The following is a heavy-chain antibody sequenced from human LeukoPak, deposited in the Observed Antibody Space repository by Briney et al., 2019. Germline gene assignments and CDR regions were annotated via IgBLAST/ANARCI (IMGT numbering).Heavy chain of an antibody. CDR2: ISYDGSNK. CDR1: GFTFRSYG. V-gene: IGHV3-30*03. CDR3: GSQLVHCFYY. J-gene: IGHJ4*02. Sequence: GRSLRLSCAASGFTFRSYGMHWVRQAPGKGLEWVALISYDGSNKYYADSVKGRFTISRDNSKNTLYLQMNSLRAEDTAVYYCGSQLVHCFYYWGQGTLVTVSS. D-gene: IGHD6-6*01.